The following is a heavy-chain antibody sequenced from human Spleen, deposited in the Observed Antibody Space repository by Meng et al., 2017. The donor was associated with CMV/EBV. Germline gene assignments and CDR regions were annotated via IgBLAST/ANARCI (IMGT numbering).Heavy chain of an antibody. V-gene: IGHV3-23*01. Sequence: GESLKISCAASGFTFNDHAMSWVRQAPGKGLEWVSAVTGSGGSTYYADSVKGRFTISRDNSKNTLYLQMNSLRVEDTAVYYCAKAFSSSWYREYYDYWGQGTLVTVSS. CDR2: VTGSGGST. D-gene: IGHD6-13*01. CDR3: AKAFSSSWYREYYDY. J-gene: IGHJ4*02. CDR1: GFTFNDHA.